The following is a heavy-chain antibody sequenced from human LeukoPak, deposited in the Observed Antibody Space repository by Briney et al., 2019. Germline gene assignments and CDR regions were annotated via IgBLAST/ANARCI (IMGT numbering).Heavy chain of an antibody. Sequence: GASVKVSCTASGYTFTSYYMHWVRQAPGQGLEWMGIINPSGGSTSYAQKFQGRVTMTRDMSTSTVYMELSSLRSEDTAVYYCAIDPGQWLQSPFDYWGQGTLVTVSS. D-gene: IGHD5-24*01. CDR2: INPSGGST. J-gene: IGHJ4*02. CDR3: AIDPGQWLQSPFDY. V-gene: IGHV1-46*01. CDR1: GYTFTSYY.